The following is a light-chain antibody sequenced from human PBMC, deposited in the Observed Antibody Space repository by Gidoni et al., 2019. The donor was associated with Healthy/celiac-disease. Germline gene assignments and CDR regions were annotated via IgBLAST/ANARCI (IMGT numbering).Light chain of an antibody. CDR3: CSYAGSYSWV. CDR2: DVS. V-gene: IGLV2-11*01. CDR1: SSDFGGNNY. Sequence: QSALTQPRSVSGSPGQSVTISCTGTSSDFGGNNYVSWYQQHPGKAPKLMIYDVSKRPSGVPDRFSGSKSGNTASLTISGLQAEDEADYYCCSYAGSYSWVFGGGTKLTVL. J-gene: IGLJ3*02.